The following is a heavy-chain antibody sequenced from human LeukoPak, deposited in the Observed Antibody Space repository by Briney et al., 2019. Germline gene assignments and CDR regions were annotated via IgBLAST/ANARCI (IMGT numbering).Heavy chain of an antibody. CDR2: IKQDGSEK. D-gene: IGHD6-19*01. J-gene: IGHJ3*02. CDR3: ARDREIGSGWYEDAFDI. Sequence: GGSLRLSCAASGFTFSSYWMNWVRQAPGKELEWVANIKQDGSEKYYVGSVKGRFTISRDNAKNSLYLQMNSLRAEDTAVYYCARDREIGSGWYEDAFDIWGQGTMVTVSS. V-gene: IGHV3-7*01. CDR1: GFTFSSYW.